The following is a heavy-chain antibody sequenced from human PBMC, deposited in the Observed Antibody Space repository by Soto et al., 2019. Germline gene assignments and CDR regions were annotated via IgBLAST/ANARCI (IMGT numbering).Heavy chain of an antibody. Sequence: ASVKVSCKASGYTFTSYGISWVRQAPGQGLEWMGWVNAYNGNTNYAQKFQGRVTMTTDTSTSTAYMELRSLRSDDTAVYYCAREAVSDREGFDYWGQGTLVTVSS. J-gene: IGHJ4*02. CDR1: GYTFTSYG. CDR2: VNAYNGNT. CDR3: AREAVSDREGFDY. D-gene: IGHD6-19*01. V-gene: IGHV1-18*01.